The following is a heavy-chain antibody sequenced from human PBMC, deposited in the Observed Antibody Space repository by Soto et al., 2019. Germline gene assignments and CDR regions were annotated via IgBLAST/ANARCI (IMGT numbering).Heavy chain of an antibody. J-gene: IGHJ4*02. D-gene: IGHD3-16*02. CDR2: IKQDGSEK. Sequence: PGGSLRLSCAASGFTFSSYWMSWVRQAPGKGLEWVANIKQDGSEKYYVDSVKGRFTISRDNAKNSLYLQMNSLRAEDTAVYYCARDLPGGVIVTTYYFDYWGQGTLVTVSS. V-gene: IGHV3-7*01. CDR1: GFTFSSYW. CDR3: ARDLPGGVIVTTYYFDY.